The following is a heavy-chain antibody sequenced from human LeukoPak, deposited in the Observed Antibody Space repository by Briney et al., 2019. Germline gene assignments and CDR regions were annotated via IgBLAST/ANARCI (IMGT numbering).Heavy chain of an antibody. V-gene: IGHV1-18*01. CDR1: GGTFSSYA. D-gene: IGHD4-17*01. CDR3: ARGGTVTTYHYFDY. Sequence: ASVKVSCKASGGTFSSYAISWVRQAPGQGLEWMGWINPNSGGTNYAQKLQGRVTMTTDTSTSTAYMELRSLRSDDTAVYYCARGGTVTTYHYFDYWGQGTLVTVSS. J-gene: IGHJ4*02. CDR2: INPNSGGT.